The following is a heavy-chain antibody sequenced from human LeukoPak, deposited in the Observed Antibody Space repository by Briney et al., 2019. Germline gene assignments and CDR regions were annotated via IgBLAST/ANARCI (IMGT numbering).Heavy chain of an antibody. Sequence: PGGSLRLSCAASGFTFSSYGMHWVRQAPGKGLEWVAVISYDGSNKYYADSVKGRFTISRDNSKNTLYLQMNSLRAEDTAVYYCAKDSPYYDILTTGDFDYWGQGTLVTVSS. CDR2: ISYDGSNK. D-gene: IGHD3-9*01. J-gene: IGHJ4*02. CDR1: GFTFSSYG. V-gene: IGHV3-30*18. CDR3: AKDSPYYDILTTGDFDY.